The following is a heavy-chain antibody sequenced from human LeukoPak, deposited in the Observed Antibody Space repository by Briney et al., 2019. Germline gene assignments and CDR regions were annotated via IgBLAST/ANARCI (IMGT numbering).Heavy chain of an antibody. J-gene: IGHJ5*02. CDR3: ARSRKPKMPHMVRGGGSWFDP. Sequence: ASVKVSCKASGYTFTSYYMHWVRQAPGQGLEWMGIINPSGGSTSYAQKFQGRVTMTRDTSTSTVYMELSSLRSEDTAVYYCARSRKPKMPHMVRGGGSWFDPWGQGTLVTVSS. CDR1: GYTFTSYY. CDR2: INPSGGST. D-gene: IGHD3-10*01. V-gene: IGHV1-46*01.